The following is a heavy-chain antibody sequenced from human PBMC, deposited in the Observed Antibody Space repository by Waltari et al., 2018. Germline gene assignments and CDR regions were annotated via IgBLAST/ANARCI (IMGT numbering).Heavy chain of an antibody. D-gene: IGHD3-3*01. CDR3: ARGGVSYYDFWTGYYPYMDV. J-gene: IGHJ6*03. CDR1: GYSFTGYY. V-gene: IGHV1-2*02. CDR2: VNPNSACT. Sequence: QEQLVQSGAEVRKPGASVKVSCKATGYSFTGYYIHWVRQAPGQGLEWLGWVNPNSACTDYAQKFQGRVTMTRDTSSHTVYMELSRLTSDDSAVYYCARGGVSYYDFWTGYYPYMDVWGKGTTVTISS.